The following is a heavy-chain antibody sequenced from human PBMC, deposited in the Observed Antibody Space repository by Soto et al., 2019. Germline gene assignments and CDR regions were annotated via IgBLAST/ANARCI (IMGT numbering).Heavy chain of an antibody. CDR2: INHSGST. V-gene: IGHV4-34*01. CDR1: GGSFSGYY. D-gene: IGHD5-12*01. Sequence: QVQLQQWGAGLLKPSETLSLTCAVYGGSFSGYYWSWIRQPPGKGQEWIGEINHSGSTNYNPSLKSRVTISVDTSKNQFSLKLSSVTAADTAVYYCARSIVATIENYYYYYMDVWGKGTTVTVSS. CDR3: ARSIVATIENYYYYYMDV. J-gene: IGHJ6*03.